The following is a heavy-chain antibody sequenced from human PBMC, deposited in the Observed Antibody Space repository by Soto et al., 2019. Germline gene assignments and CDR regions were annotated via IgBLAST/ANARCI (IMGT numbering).Heavy chain of an antibody. V-gene: IGHV3-23*01. CDR1: GFTFSSYA. J-gene: IGHJ6*02. D-gene: IGHD3-22*01. CDR2: ISGSGGST. CDR3: TTSYDSSGYYQGAYYYGMDV. Sequence: GGSLRLSCAASGFTFSSYAMSWVRQAPGKGLEWVSAISGSGGSTYYADSVKGRFTISRDNSKNTLYLQMNSLRTEDTAVYYCTTSYDSSGYYQGAYYYGMDVWGQGTTVTVSS.